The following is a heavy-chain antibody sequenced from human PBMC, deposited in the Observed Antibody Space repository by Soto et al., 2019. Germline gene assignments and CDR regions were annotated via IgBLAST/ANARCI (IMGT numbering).Heavy chain of an antibody. V-gene: IGHV1-69*13. CDR1: GVRFSSCS. Sequence: PVKVSCEARGVRFSSCSMWWARQAPEQGLEWMGGIIPIFGTANYAQKFQGRVTITADESTSTAYMELSSLRSEDTAVYYCARGSYDFWSVYQLGYGMDVWGKGTTVTVSS. CDR3: ARGSYDFWSVYQLGYGMDV. CDR2: IIPIFGTA. D-gene: IGHD3-3*01. J-gene: IGHJ6*04.